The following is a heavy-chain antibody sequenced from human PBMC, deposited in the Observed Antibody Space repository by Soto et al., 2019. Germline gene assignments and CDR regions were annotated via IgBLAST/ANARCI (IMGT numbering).Heavy chain of an antibody. CDR3: FGVPVAGRDQDY. J-gene: IGHJ4*02. D-gene: IGHD6-19*01. CDR2: ISYDGSKK. CDR1: GFIFSDYG. V-gene: IGHV3-30*03. Sequence: QVQLVESGGGVVQPGRSLRLSCAASGFIFSDYGMHWVRQAPGKGLEWVAIISYDGSKKHYADSVKGRFTFSRDNSKKTLYLQMNTLRAEDTAMYYCFGVPVAGRDQDYWGQGTLVTVSS.